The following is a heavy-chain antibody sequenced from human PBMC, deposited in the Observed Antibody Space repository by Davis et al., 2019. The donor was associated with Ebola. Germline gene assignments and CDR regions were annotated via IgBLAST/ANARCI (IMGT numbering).Heavy chain of an antibody. D-gene: IGHD3-10*01. CDR2: ISSSSSTI. Sequence: GESLKISCAASGFTFSSYSMNWVRQAPGKGLEWVSYISSSSSTIYYADSVKGRFTISRDNAKNSLYLQMNSLRAEDTAVYYCAREGHYYGSGSHAVVGWYFDLWGRGTLVTVSS. V-gene: IGHV3-48*01. CDR1: GFTFSSYS. J-gene: IGHJ2*01. CDR3: AREGHYYGSGSHAVVGWYFDL.